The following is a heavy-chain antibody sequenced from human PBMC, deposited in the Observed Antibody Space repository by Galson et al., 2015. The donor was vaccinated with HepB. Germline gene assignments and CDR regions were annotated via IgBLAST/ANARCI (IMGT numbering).Heavy chain of an antibody. CDR2: ISYDGSNK. CDR3: ARPRGLAAYSDY. Sequence: SLRLSCAASGFTFSSYAMHWVRQTPGKGLEWVAVISYDGSNKYYADSVKGRFTISRDNSKNTLYLQMNSLRAEDTAVYYCARPRGLAAYSDYWGQGTLVTVSS. CDR1: GFTFSSYA. V-gene: IGHV3-30*04. J-gene: IGHJ4*02. D-gene: IGHD6-25*01.